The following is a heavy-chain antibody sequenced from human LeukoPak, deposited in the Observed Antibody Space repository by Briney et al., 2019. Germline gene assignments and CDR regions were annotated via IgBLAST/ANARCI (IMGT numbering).Heavy chain of an antibody. CDR3: AAAYDFWSSLHY. CDR1: GFTFDDYA. Sequence: PGGSLRLSCAASGFTFDDYAMHWVRQAPGKGLEWVSGISWNSGSIGYADSVKGRFTISRDNAKNSLYLQMNSLRAEDMALYYCAAAYDFWSSLHYWGQGTLVTVSS. V-gene: IGHV3-9*03. J-gene: IGHJ4*02. CDR2: ISWNSGSI. D-gene: IGHD3-3*01.